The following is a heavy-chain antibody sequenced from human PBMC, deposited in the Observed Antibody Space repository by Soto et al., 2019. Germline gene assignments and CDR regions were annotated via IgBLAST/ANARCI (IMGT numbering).Heavy chain of an antibody. Sequence: QVQLVESGGGVVQPGRSLRLSCAASGFTFSSYGMHWVRQAPGKGLEWVAVIWYDGSNKYYADSVKGRFTISRDNSKNTLYLQMNSLRAEDTPVYYCARAQGSLEWSPSSSYYYYMGVWGKGTTVTVSS. D-gene: IGHD3-3*01. V-gene: IGHV3-33*01. CDR1: GFTFSSYG. CDR2: IWYDGSNK. J-gene: IGHJ6*03. CDR3: ARAQGSLEWSPSSSYYYYMGV.